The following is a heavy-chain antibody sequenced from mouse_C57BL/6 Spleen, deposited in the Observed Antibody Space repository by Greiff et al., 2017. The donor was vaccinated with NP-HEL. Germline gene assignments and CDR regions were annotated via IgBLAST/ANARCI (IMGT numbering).Heavy chain of an antibody. CDR1: GYTFTSYW. CDR3: ARIKKIVATYFDY. J-gene: IGHJ2*01. Sequence: QVQLQQPGADLVKAGASVKMSCKASGYTFTSYWMHWVKQRLGQGLEWFAETNPTNGRTYYNEKFKSKATLTVDKSSSTACMLLSGPTFEDSAVYYCARIKKIVATYFDYWGQGTTLTVSS. D-gene: IGHD1-1*01. V-gene: IGHV1S81*02. CDR2: TNPTNGRT.